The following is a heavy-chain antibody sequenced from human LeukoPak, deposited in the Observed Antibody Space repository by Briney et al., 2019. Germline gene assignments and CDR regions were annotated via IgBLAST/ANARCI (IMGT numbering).Heavy chain of an antibody. CDR1: RFTFMNYW. J-gene: IGHJ5*02. D-gene: IGHD3-16*01. V-gene: IGHV3-23*01. CDR3: AKSGGVRFDP. Sequence: GGSLRLSCVASRFTFMNYWMGWVRQAPGKGLEWVSAISGRDGSTYYADSVKGRFTISRDNSKNTLYLQMNSLRAEDTAVYYCAKSGGVRFDPWGQGTLVTVSS. CDR2: ISGRDGST.